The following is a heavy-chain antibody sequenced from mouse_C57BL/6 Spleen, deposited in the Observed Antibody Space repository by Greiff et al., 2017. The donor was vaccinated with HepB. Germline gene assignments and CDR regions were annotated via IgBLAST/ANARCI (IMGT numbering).Heavy chain of an antibody. V-gene: IGHV1-26*01. CDR3: ARFPYYDGSSRYAMDY. J-gene: IGHJ4*01. D-gene: IGHD1-1*01. CDR1: GYTFTDYY. CDR2: INPNNGGT. Sequence: VQLQQSGPELVKPGASVKISCKASGYTFTDYYMNWVKQSHGKSLEWIGDINPNNGGTSYNQKFKGKATLTVDKSSSTAYKELRSLTSEDSAVYYGARFPYYDGSSRYAMDYWGQGTSVTVSS.